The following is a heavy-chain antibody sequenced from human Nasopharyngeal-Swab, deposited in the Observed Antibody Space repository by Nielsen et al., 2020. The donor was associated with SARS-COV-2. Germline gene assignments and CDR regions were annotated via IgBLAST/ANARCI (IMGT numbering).Heavy chain of an antibody. V-gene: IGHV4-39*01. Sequence: SETLSLTCTVSGGSISSSSYYWGWIRQPPGKGLEWIGSIYYSGSTYYNPSLKSRVTISVDTSTNQFSLKLSSVTAADTAVYYCARRVGGFLEWIFAHDIWGQGTMVTVSS. CDR2: IYYSGST. CDR1: GGSISSSSYY. J-gene: IGHJ3*02. CDR3: ARRVGGFLEWIFAHDI. D-gene: IGHD3-3*01.